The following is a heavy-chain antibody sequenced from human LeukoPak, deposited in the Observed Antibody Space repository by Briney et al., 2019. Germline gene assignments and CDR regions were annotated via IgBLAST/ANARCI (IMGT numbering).Heavy chain of an antibody. V-gene: IGHV3-30-3*01. Sequence: GGSLRLSCVASGFTFSSYAMHWVRQAPGKGLEWVAVISYDGSNKYYADSVKGRFTISRDNSKNTLYLQMNSLRAEDTAVYYCARDYGGNSGYWGQGTLVTVSS. CDR3: ARDYGGNSGY. J-gene: IGHJ4*02. D-gene: IGHD4-23*01. CDR2: ISYDGSNK. CDR1: GFTFSSYA.